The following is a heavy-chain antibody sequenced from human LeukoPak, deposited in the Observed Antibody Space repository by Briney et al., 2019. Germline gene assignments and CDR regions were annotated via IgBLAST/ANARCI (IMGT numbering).Heavy chain of an antibody. D-gene: IGHD6-19*01. Sequence: SETLSLTCTVSGGSISSYYWSWIRQPPGKGLEWIGYIYYSGSTNYNPSLKSRVTISVDTSKNQFSLKLSSVTAADTAVYYCARIAVTADAFDIWGQGTMVTVSS. V-gene: IGHV4-59*01. CDR3: ARIAVTADAFDI. J-gene: IGHJ3*02. CDR1: GGSISSYY. CDR2: IYYSGST.